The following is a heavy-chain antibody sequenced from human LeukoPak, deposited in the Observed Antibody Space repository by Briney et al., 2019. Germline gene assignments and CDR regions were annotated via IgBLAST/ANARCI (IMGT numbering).Heavy chain of an antibody. CDR1: GFTLSSYG. CDR2: IRYDGSNK. Sequence: PGGSLRLSCAASGFTLSSYGMHWVRQAPGKGLEWVAFIRYDGSNKYYADSVKGRFTISRDNSKNTLYLQMNSLRAEDTAVYYCAKGVRTGEPPMIYYYDSSDFDYWGQGTLVTVSS. D-gene: IGHD3-22*01. CDR3: AKGVRTGEPPMIYYYDSSDFDY. V-gene: IGHV3-30*02. J-gene: IGHJ4*02.